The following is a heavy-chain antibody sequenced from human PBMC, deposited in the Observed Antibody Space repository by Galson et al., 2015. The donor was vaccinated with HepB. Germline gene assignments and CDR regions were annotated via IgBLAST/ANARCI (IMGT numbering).Heavy chain of an antibody. J-gene: IGHJ6*02. CDR1: GFSLSTSGVG. D-gene: IGHD6-6*01. CDR2: IYWDDDK. Sequence: PALVKPTQTLTLPCTFSGFSLSTSGVGVGWIRQPPGKALGWLALIYWDDDKRYSPSLKSRLTITKDTSKNQVVLTMTNMDPVDTATYFCTHSSSQLHYYGMDVWGQGTTVTVSS. CDR3: THSSSQLHYYGMDV. V-gene: IGHV2-5*02.